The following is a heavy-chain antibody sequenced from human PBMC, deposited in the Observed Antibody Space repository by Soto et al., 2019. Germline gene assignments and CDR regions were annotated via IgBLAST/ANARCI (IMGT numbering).Heavy chain of an antibody. Sequence: SETLSLTCTVSGGSISSGGYYWSWIRQHPGKGLEWIGYIYYSGSTYYNPSLKSRVTISVDTSKNQFSLKLSSVTAADTAVYYCARGVGFGEPNWFDPWGQGTLGTVSS. CDR3: ARGVGFGEPNWFDP. CDR2: IYYSGST. D-gene: IGHD3-10*01. J-gene: IGHJ5*02. CDR1: GGSISSGGYY. V-gene: IGHV4-31*03.